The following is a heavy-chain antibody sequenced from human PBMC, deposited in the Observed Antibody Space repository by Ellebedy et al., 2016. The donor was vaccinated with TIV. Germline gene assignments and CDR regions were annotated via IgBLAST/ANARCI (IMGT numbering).Heavy chain of an antibody. V-gene: IGHV2-5*02. CDR3: THSRNEVARITTDGMGV. CDR2: IYGDDDK. D-gene: IGHD3-10*01. J-gene: IGHJ6*02. Sequence: SGPTLVXPTETLTLTCTFSGFSLSTGEVAVGWIRQPPGKALEWLALIYGDDDKRYSPSLKSRLTITKDTSKSQVVLTMTDMDPVDTATYYCTHSRNEVARITTDGMGVWGQGTTVTVSS. CDR1: GFSLSTGEVA.